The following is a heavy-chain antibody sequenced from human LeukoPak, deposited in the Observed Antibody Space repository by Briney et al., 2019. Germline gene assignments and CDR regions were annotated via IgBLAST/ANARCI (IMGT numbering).Heavy chain of an antibody. CDR2: INAGNGNT. J-gene: IGHJ4*02. CDR3: ARGGYSGYDYANYFDY. D-gene: IGHD5-12*01. CDR1: GYTFTSYA. V-gene: IGHV1-3*01. Sequence: ASVKVSCKASGYTFTSYAMHWVRQAPGQRREWRGWINAGNGNTKYSQKFQGRVTITRDTSVSTAYMELSSLRSEDTAVYYCARGGYSGYDYANYFDYWGQGTLVTVSS.